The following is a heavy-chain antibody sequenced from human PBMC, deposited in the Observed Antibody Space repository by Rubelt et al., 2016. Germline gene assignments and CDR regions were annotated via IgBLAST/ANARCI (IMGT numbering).Heavy chain of an antibody. V-gene: IGHV1-69*04. D-gene: IGHD2-15*01. Sequence: QVQLVQSGTEVKRPGSSVKVSCRASGGTFTNYAVSWVRQAPGQGLEWMGTIIPIISKTTYAQKFQGKVTLTADTSTGTAYMELRSLGSDDTAVYYCASHCRGGTCSFDYWGQGTVVTVSS. CDR1: GGTFTNYA. CDR2: IIPIISKT. J-gene: IGHJ4*02. CDR3: ASHCRGGTCSFDY.